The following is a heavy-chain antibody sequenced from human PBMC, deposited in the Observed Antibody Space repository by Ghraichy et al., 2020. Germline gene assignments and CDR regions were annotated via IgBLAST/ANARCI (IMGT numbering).Heavy chain of an antibody. CDR1: GGSFSGYY. V-gene: IGHV4-34*01. CDR2: INHSGST. J-gene: IGHJ4*02. D-gene: IGHD4-11*01. Sequence: SETLSLTCAVYGGSFSGYYWSWIRQPPGKGLEWIGEINHSGSTNYNPSLKSRVTISVDTSKNQFSLKLSSVTAADTAVYYCARHMLYSNYYFDYWGQGTLVTVSS. CDR3: ARHMLYSNYYFDY.